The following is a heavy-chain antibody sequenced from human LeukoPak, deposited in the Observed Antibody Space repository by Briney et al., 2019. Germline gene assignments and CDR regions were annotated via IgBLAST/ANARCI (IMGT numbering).Heavy chain of an antibody. J-gene: IGHJ4*02. Sequence: PSETLSPTCTVSGGSISSGSYYWGWIRQPPGKGLEWIGSIYYSGSTYYNPSLKSRVTISVDTSKNQFSLKLSSVTAADTAVYYCAKTGYSSSWYYFDYWGQGTLVTVSS. V-gene: IGHV4-39*07. CDR2: IYYSGST. CDR3: AKTGYSSSWYYFDY. CDR1: GGSISSGSYY. D-gene: IGHD6-13*01.